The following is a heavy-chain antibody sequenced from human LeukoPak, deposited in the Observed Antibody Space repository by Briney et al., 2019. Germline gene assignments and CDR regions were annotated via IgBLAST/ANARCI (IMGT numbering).Heavy chain of an antibody. CDR3: AREVVVVAGTDY. CDR2: INPNSGGT. CDR1: GYTFTGYY. V-gene: IGHV1-2*02. J-gene: IGHJ4*02. Sequence: GASVKVSCKASGYTFTGYYMHWVRQAPGQGLQWMGWINPNSGGTNYAQKFQGRVTMTRDTSISTAYMELSRLRSDDTAVYYCAREVVVVAGTDYWGQGTLVTVSS. D-gene: IGHD2-15*01.